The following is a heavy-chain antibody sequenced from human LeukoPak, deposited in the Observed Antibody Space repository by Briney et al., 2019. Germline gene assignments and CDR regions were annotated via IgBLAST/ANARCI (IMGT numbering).Heavy chain of an antibody. J-gene: IGHJ4*02. CDR3: AKDREWELLDSVAIDY. D-gene: IGHD1-26*01. Sequence: PGGSLRLSCAVSGFTFITYSMNWVRQAPGKGLEWVSAISGSGGSTYYADSVKGRFTISRDNSKNTLYLQMNSLRAEDTAVYYCAKDREWELLDSVAIDYRGQGTLVTVSS. V-gene: IGHV3-23*01. CDR2: ISGSGGST. CDR1: GFTFITYS.